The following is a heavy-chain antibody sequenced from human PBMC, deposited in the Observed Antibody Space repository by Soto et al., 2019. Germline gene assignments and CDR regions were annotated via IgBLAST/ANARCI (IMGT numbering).Heavy chain of an antibody. Sequence: QVQLQESGPGLVKPSETLSLTCAVSGDSISSYYCMWIRQPPGKGLESIGYLYYGRSANYNPSLKSRVTLSVDTSTNQCTLTLSSMTAADTAVYSCALRCMAVVPEYWGQGTLVTVSS. CDR1: GDSISSYY. CDR3: ALRCMAVVPEY. CDR2: LYYGRSA. D-gene: IGHD3-22*01. V-gene: IGHV4-59*01. J-gene: IGHJ4*02.